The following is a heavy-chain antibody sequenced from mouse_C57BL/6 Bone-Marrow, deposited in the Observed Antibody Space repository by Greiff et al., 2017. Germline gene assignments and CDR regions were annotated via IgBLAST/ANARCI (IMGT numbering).Heavy chain of an antibody. CDR3: ARGGWLLRGFAY. Sequence: QVQLQQPGAELVRPGSSVKLSCKASGYTFTSYWMDWVKQRPGQGLEWIGNIYPSDSETHYYQKFKYKATLTVDKSYSTAYMQLSSLTSEDSAVYYCARGGWLLRGFAYWGQGTLVTVSA. CDR2: IYPSDSET. J-gene: IGHJ3*01. CDR1: GYTFTSYW. V-gene: IGHV1-61*01. D-gene: IGHD2-3*01.